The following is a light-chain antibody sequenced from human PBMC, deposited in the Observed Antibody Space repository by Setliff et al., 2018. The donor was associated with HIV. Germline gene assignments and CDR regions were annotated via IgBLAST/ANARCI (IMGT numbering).Light chain of an antibody. CDR2: EVS. CDR3: SSYTSSSTLGV. CDR1: SSDVGGYNY. Sequence: QSALTQPASVSGSPGQSITISCTGTSSDVGGYNYVSWYQQHPGKAPKLMIYEVSNRPSGVSNRFSGSKSGNTASLTISGLQVEDEADYYCSSYTSSSTLGVFGTGTKVTV. V-gene: IGLV2-14*01. J-gene: IGLJ1*01.